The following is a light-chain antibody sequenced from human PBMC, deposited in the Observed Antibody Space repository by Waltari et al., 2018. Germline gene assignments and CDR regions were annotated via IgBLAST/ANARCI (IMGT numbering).Light chain of an antibody. CDR2: KNN. Sequence: QSVLTQPTSASGTPGQRITVSCSGSRSNPGSNTVNWYQQLPGTATKLLIYKNNRRPSGVPSRFSASKSCTSASLAISGLQSEDESDYFCATWDNGLNGVVFGGGSKVTVL. V-gene: IGLV1-44*01. CDR3: ATWDNGLNGVV. CDR1: RSNPGSNT. J-gene: IGLJ2*01.